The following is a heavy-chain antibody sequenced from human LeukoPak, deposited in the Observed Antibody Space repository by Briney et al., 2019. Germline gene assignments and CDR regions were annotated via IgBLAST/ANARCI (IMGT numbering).Heavy chain of an antibody. CDR2: ISGSSSTI. CDR1: GFTFSTYS. Sequence: GGSLRLSCAASGFTFSTYSMNWVRQAPGKGLEWVSYISGSSSTIYYADSVKGRFTISRDNAKNSLYLQMNSLRAEDTAVYYCARGRGYSYGWAAFDIWGPGTMVTVSS. V-gene: IGHV3-48*01. CDR3: ARGRGYSYGWAAFDI. J-gene: IGHJ3*02. D-gene: IGHD5-18*01.